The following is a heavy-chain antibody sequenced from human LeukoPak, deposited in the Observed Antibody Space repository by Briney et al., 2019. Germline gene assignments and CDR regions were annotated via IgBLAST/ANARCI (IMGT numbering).Heavy chain of an antibody. J-gene: IGHJ4*02. V-gene: IGHV1-24*01. CDR3: ATDLSVLPMVRGVISPNDY. CDR2: FDPEDGET. CDR1: GCTLTELS. Sequence: ASVKVSCKVSGCTLTELSMHWVRRAPGKGLEWMGGFDPEDGETIYAQKFQGRVTMTEDTSTDTAYMELSSLKSEDTAVYYCATDLSVLPMVRGVISPNDYWGQGTLVTVSS. D-gene: IGHD3-10*01.